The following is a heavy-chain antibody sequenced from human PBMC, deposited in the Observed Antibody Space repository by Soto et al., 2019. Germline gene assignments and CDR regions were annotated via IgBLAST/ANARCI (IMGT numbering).Heavy chain of an antibody. D-gene: IGHD3-16*01. Sequence: GGSLRLSCAASGFTVTDAWMNWVRQAPGKGLEWVGRIKSKRDCGTVDSAAPVKSRFTISRYDSKNTLYLQMNSRKTEDTAVYHGTTLRTDSDSTWQSPDADEILYYYMDVWGKGTTVTVSS. J-gene: IGHJ6*03. CDR1: GFTVTDAW. CDR2: IKSKRDCGTV. V-gene: IGHV3-15*01. CDR3: TTLRTDSDSTWQSPDADEILYYYMDV.